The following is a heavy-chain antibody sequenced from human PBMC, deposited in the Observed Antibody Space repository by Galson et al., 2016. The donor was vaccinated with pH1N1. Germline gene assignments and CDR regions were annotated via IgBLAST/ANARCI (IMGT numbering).Heavy chain of an antibody. CDR3: ARQYDFGDYRGDAFDI. V-gene: IGHV5-51*03. CDR2: IYLGGSLI. J-gene: IGHJ3*02. D-gene: IGHD4-17*01. Sequence: QSGAEVKKPGESLKISCKGSGYRFPSSWIGWVRQMPGKGLEWMGIIYLGGSLIRYRPSFQGQVTISADKSVNIVYLEWGSLKASDTAMYYCARQYDFGDYRGDAFDIWGQGTVVIVSS. CDR1: GYRFPSSW.